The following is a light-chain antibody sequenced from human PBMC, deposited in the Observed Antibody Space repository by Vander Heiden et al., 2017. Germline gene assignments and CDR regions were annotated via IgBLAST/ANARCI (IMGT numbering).Light chain of an antibody. J-gene: IGLJ2*01. Sequence: SYVLTQPPSVSASPGQTARITCSGDELPKKYSYWYQQKSGQAPVLVICEDSKRPSGIPARFSGSSSGTMATLTISGAQVEDEADYYCYSTDISGNQRVFGGGTKLTVL. V-gene: IGLV3-10*01. CDR3: YSTDISGNQRV. CDR1: ELPKKY. CDR2: EDS.